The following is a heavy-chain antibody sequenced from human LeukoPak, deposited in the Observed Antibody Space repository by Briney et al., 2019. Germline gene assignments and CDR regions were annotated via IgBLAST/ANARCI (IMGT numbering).Heavy chain of an antibody. CDR3: ARDMDFGGYSL. CDR2: IYYSGST. D-gene: IGHD2-21*01. J-gene: IGHJ4*02. Sequence: SETLSLTCTASGGSVSSGSYYWSWIRQPPGKGLEWIGYIYYSGSTNYNPSLKSRVTISVDTSKNQFSLKLSSVTAADTAVYYCARDMDFGGYSLWGQGTLVTVSS. V-gene: IGHV4-61*01. CDR1: GGSVSSGSYY.